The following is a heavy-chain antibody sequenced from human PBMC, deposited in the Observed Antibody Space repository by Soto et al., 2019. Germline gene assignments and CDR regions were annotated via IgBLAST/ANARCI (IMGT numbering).Heavy chain of an antibody. V-gene: IGHV4-31*03. CDR2: IYYSGST. J-gene: IGHJ6*02. CDR1: GDSISSDFYY. D-gene: IGHD3-10*01. CDR3: ARLRYGPDDHMDV. Sequence: PSETLSLTCTVSGDSISSDFYYWSWIRQHPGKGLEWIGYIYYSGSTSYNPSLKSRVTISVDTSKNHFSLKLTSVTAADTAMYYCARLRYGPDDHMDVWGQGTTVTVSS.